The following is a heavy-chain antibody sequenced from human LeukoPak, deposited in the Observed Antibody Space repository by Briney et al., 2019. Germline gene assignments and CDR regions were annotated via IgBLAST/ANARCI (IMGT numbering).Heavy chain of an antibody. J-gene: IGHJ3*02. CDR2: NSACNGNT. V-gene: IGHV1-18*01. CDR3: ARDSYDSSGRADAFDI. Sequence: GASVKVSCKASGYTFTSYGISWVRQAPGQGLEWMGWNSACNGNTNYAQKLQGRVTMTTDTSTGTAYMELRSLRSDDTAVYYCARDSYDSSGRADAFDIWGQGTMVTVSS. D-gene: IGHD3-22*01. CDR1: GYTFTSYG.